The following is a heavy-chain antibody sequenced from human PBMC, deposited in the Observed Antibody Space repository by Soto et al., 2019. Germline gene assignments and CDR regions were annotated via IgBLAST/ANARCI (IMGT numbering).Heavy chain of an antibody. CDR3: ARSHYYDFWSGYSYFDY. D-gene: IGHD3-3*01. V-gene: IGHV1-69*13. CDR2: IIPIFGTA. J-gene: IGHJ4*02. CDR1: GGTFSRYA. Sequence: ASVKVSCKPSGGTFSRYAISWVRQAPGQGLEWMGGIIPIFGTANYAQKFQGRVTITADESTSTAYMELSSLRSEDTAVYYCARSHYYDFWSGYSYFDYWGQGTLVTVSS.